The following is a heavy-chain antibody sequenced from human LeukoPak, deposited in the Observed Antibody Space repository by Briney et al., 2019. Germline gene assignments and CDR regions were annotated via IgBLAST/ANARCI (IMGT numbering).Heavy chain of an antibody. J-gene: IGHJ4*02. Sequence: GGSLRLSCAASGFSFSSYGMSWVRQAPGKGLEWVSTIIISGSSTYYADSVKGRFTISRDNSKNTLYLQMSSLRAEDTAVYYCATKTAFDYWGQGTLVTVSS. CDR1: GFSFSSYG. V-gene: IGHV3-23*01. CDR3: ATKTAFDY. D-gene: IGHD5-18*01. CDR2: IIISGSST.